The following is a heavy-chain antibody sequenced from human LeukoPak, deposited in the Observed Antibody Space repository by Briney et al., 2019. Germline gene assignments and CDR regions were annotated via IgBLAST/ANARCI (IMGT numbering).Heavy chain of an antibody. CDR1: GFDFDDYM. V-gene: IGHV3-43D*04. CDR2: ISWDGGTT. J-gene: IGHJ4*02. D-gene: IGHD4-23*01. CDR3: ARGGYGGVFDY. Sequence: GGSLRLSCAASGFDFDDYMMHWVRQVPGKGLEWVSLISWDGGTTSYADSVKGRFTISRDNSKNSLYFLMNDLTAEDTAFYYCARGGYGGVFDYWGQGTLVTVSS.